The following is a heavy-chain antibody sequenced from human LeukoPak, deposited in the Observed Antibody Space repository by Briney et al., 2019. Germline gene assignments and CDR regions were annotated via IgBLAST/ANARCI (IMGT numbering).Heavy chain of an antibody. CDR3: ATAEAWYLGWFDS. J-gene: IGHJ5*01. CDR1: GNTITKYE. Sequence: ASVKVSYKASGNTITKYEINWVRQTPGQELEWMGWINPNSGSAVYAQNFQGRITMTWNTSITTAYMEMSSLRSDDTAIYYCATAEAWYLGWFDSWGQGTLVAVSS. D-gene: IGHD6-13*01. V-gene: IGHV1-8*01. CDR2: INPNSGSA.